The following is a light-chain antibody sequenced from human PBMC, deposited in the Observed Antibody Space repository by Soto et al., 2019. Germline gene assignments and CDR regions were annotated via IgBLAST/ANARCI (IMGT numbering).Light chain of an antibody. CDR2: DVS. CDR1: SSDVGGYNY. CDR3: SSYTSSSTGV. Sequence: QSALTQPASVSGSPGQSITISCTGTSSDVGGYNYVSWYQQHPGKAPKLMIYDVSNRPSGVSTRFSGSKSGNTAALTISVIQAEDEADYYCSSYTSSSTGVFGGGTKLTV. J-gene: IGLJ2*01. V-gene: IGLV2-14*01.